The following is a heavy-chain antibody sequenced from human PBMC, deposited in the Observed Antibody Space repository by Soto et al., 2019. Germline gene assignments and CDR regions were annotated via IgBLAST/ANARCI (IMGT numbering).Heavy chain of an antibody. CDR2: ISSSSSTI. CDR1: GFTFSSYG. V-gene: IGHV3-48*02. D-gene: IGHD6-19*01. CDR3: AGVDGTLPLDY. Sequence: EVQLVESGGGLVQPGGSLRLSCAASGFTFSSYGMNWVRQAPGKGLEWVSYISSSSSTIYYADSVKGRFTISRDNAKNDLYLQMNSLRDEDTAVYFCAGVDGTLPLDYWGQGTLVTVSS. J-gene: IGHJ4*02.